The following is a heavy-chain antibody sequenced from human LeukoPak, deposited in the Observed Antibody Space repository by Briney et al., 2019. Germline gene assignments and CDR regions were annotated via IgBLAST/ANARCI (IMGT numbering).Heavy chain of an antibody. CDR1: GGSISSYY. V-gene: IGHV4-59*01. CDR2: IYYSGST. J-gene: IGHJ3*02. CDR3: ARGFNQAVAGPRRAFDI. Sequence: SETLSLTCTVSGGSISSYYWSWIRQPPGKGLEWIGYIYYSGSTNYNPSLKSRVTISVDTSKNQFSLKLSSVTAADTAVYYCARGFNQAVAGPRRAFDIWGQGTMVTVSS. D-gene: IGHD6-19*01.